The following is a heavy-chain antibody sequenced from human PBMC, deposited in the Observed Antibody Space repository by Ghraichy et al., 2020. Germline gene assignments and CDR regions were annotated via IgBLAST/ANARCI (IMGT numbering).Heavy chain of an antibody. D-gene: IGHD2-2*01. J-gene: IGHJ3*02. V-gene: IGHV4-34*01. CDR3: ARGFRDHLYCSSTSRCPDKAFDI. CDR2: INHSGST. Sequence: SETLSLTCAVYGGSFSGYYWSWIRQPPGKGLEWIGEINHSGSTNYNPSLKSRVTISVDTSKNQFSLKLSSVTAADTAVYYCARGFRDHLYCSSTSRCPDKAFDIWGQGTMVTVSS. CDR1: GGSFSGYY.